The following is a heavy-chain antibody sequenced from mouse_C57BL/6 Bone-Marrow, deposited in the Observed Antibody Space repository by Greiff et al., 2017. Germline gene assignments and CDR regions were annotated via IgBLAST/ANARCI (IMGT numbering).Heavy chain of an antibody. D-gene: IGHD1-1*01. V-gene: IGHV1-64*01. CDR1: GYTFTSYW. Sequence: QVQLQQPGAELVKPGASVKLSCKASGYTFTSYWMHWVKQRPGQGLEWIGMIHPNSGSTNYNEKFKSKATLTVDKSSSTAYMQLSSLTSEDSAVYYCAGYYYCDSYDWYFDVWGTGTTVTVTS. CDR2: IHPNSGST. CDR3: AGYYYCDSYDWYFDV. J-gene: IGHJ1*03.